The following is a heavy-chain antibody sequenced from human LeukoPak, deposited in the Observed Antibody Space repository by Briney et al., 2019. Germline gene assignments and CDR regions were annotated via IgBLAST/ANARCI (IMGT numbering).Heavy chain of an antibody. D-gene: IGHD6-13*01. CDR1: GFTFSSYS. CDR3: ARRSRSSIDY. V-gene: IGHV3-21*01. CDR2: TSSSSSYI. J-gene: IGHJ4*02. Sequence: GGSLRLSCAASGFTFSSYSMYWVRQAPGKGLEWVSSTSSSSSYIYYADSVKGRFTISRDNAKNSLYLQMNSLRAEDTAVYYCARRSRSSIDYWGQGTLVTVSS.